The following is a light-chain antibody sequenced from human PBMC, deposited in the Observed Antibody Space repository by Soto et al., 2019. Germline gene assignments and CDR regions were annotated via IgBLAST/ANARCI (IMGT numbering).Light chain of an antibody. J-gene: IGKJ1*01. CDR3: HQYNSFSWT. CDR1: QSISSW. V-gene: IGKV1-5*03. Sequence: DIQMTQSPSTLSAPVGDRVTITCRASQSISSWLAWYQQKPGKAPKLLIYKASRLENGLPSRFSGSGSGTEFTLTISSLQPDDFATYYCHQYNSFSWTFGQGTKVEIK. CDR2: KAS.